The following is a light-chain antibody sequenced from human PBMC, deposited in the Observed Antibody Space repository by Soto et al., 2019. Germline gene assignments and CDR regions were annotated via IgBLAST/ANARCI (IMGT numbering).Light chain of an antibody. CDR1: QSFSSF. Sequence: EIVLTQSPAALSLSPGKRATLSCRASQSFSSFFAWYQQKPGQAPRLLIYDASIRATGIPARFSGSGSETDFTLTISSLEPEDFAVYYCQQRSNWPHSITFGQGTRLEIK. CDR2: DAS. V-gene: IGKV3-11*01. J-gene: IGKJ5*01. CDR3: QQRSNWPHSIT.